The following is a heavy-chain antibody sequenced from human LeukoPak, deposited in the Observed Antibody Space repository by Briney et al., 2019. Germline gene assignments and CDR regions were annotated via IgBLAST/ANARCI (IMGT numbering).Heavy chain of an antibody. V-gene: IGHV3-21*01. CDR1: GFTFSSYI. Sequence: GGSLRLSCAASGFTFSSYIMNWVRQAPGKGLEWVSSISSSSSYIYYADSVKGRFTISRDNAKNSLYLQMNSLRAEDTAVYYCARAYCSGGSCYNLDYWGQGTLVTVSS. J-gene: IGHJ4*02. CDR3: ARAYCSGGSCYNLDY. CDR2: ISSSSSYI. D-gene: IGHD2-15*01.